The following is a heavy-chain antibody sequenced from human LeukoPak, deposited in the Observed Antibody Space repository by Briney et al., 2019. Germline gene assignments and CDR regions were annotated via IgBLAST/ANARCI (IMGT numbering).Heavy chain of an antibody. CDR1: GFTFSDHY. D-gene: IGHD2-15*01. V-gene: IGHV3-72*01. J-gene: IGHJ4*02. CDR3: ARASAVGFDY. Sequence: GGSLRLSCAGSGFTFSDHYMDWVRQAPGKGLEWVGRIRNKANSYTTEYAASVKGRFTISRDDRRNSVHLQMNSLKTEDTAVYYCARASAVGFDYWGQGTLVTVSS. CDR2: IRNKANSYTT.